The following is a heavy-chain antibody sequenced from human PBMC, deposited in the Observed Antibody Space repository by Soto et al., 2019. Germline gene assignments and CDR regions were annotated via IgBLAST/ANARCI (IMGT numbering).Heavy chain of an antibody. D-gene: IGHD3-22*01. CDR2: ISGSGGST. CDR3: AKVELRRYYSDSSGPGLGY. J-gene: IGHJ4*02. CDR1: GFTFSSYA. V-gene: IGHV3-23*01. Sequence: PGGSLRLSCAASGFTFSSYAMSWVRQAPGKGLEWVSAISGSGGSTYYADSVKGRFTISRDNSKNTLYLQMNSLRAEDTAVYYCAKVELRRYYSDSSGPGLGYWGQGTLVTVSS.